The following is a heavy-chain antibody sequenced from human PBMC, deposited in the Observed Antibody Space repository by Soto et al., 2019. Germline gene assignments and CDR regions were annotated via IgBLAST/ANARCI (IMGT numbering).Heavy chain of an antibody. Sequence: SETLSLTCIVSGGSISNYYWSWIRQPPGKGLEWIGYIYYSGSTNYNPSLTSRVTISVDTSKNQFSLKLSSVTAADTAVYYCARHRYSYGVYYFEYWGQGTLVTVS. CDR3: ARHRYSYGVYYFEY. CDR1: GGSISNYY. V-gene: IGHV4-59*08. D-gene: IGHD5-18*01. J-gene: IGHJ4*02. CDR2: IYYSGST.